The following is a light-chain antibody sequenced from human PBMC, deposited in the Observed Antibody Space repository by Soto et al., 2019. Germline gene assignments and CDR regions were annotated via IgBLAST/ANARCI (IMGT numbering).Light chain of an antibody. CDR1: QSVSSN. V-gene: IGKV3-20*01. J-gene: IGKJ5*01. Sequence: EIVLTQSPGTLSLSPGERATLSCRASQSVSSNLAWYQQKPGQAPRLLIHGASSRATGIPDRFSGSGSGTDFTLTISRLEPEDFAVYYCQQYGSSSTFGQGTRLEIK. CDR3: QQYGSSST. CDR2: GAS.